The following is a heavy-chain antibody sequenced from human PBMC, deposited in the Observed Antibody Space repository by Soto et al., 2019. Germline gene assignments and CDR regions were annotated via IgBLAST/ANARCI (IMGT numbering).Heavy chain of an antibody. CDR2: IWYDGSNK. J-gene: IGHJ4*02. Sequence: QVQLVESGGGVVQPGRSLRLSCAASGFTFSSYGMHWVRQAPGKGLEWVAVIWYDGSNKYYADSVKGRFTISRDNSKNTLDLQMNSPRAEDTAVYYCARDLAAAADYWGQGTLVTVSS. V-gene: IGHV3-33*01. CDR3: ARDLAAAADY. CDR1: GFTFSSYG. D-gene: IGHD6-13*01.